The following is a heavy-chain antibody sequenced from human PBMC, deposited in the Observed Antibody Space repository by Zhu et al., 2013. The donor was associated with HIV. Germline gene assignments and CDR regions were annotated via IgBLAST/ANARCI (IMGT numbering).Heavy chain of an antibody. CDR2: IYSGGNT. V-gene: IGHV3-53*01. J-gene: IGHJ4*02. D-gene: IGHD3-3*01. CDR3: ARDPHYDFWSGYLDY. CDR1: GFTVSNNY. Sequence: EVQLVESGGGLIQPGGSLRLSCAASGFTVSNNYMSWVRQAPGKGLEWVSVIYSGGNTYYADSVKGRFTISRDNSQNTLYLQMNSLRAEDTAVYYCARDPHYDFWSGYLDYWGQGTLVTVSS.